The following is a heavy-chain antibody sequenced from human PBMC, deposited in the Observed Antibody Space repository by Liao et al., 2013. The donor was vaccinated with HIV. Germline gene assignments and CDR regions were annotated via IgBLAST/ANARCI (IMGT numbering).Heavy chain of an antibody. Sequence: QLQLQESGPGLVKPSETLSLTCSVSGGSISSYFWTWIRQPAGKGLEWIGRISTSGSTNYNPSLKSRVTISVDTSKNQFSLKLSSVTAADTAVYYCAGGVYDFWSGYSERDYFDYWGQGTLVTVSS. V-gene: IGHV4-4*07. D-gene: IGHD3-3*01. CDR2: ISTSGST. J-gene: IGHJ4*02. CDR3: AGGVYDFWSGYSERDYFDY. CDR1: GGSISSYF.